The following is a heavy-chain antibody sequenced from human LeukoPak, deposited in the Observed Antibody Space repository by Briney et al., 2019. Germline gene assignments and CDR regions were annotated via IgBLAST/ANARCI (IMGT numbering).Heavy chain of an antibody. D-gene: IGHD3-10*01. Sequence: PSETLSLTCTVSGGSISSYYWHWIRQPPGKGLEWIGYISYSGSTNYNPSLKSRVTISVDTSKNQFSLKLNSVTAADTAVYYYARLSGSPWYWGQGTLVTVSS. CDR2: ISYSGST. CDR1: GGSISSYY. V-gene: IGHV4-59*08. J-gene: IGHJ4*02. CDR3: ARLSGSPWY.